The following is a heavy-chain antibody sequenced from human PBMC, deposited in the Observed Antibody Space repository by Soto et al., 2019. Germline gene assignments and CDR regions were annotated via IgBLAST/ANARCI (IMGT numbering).Heavy chain of an antibody. V-gene: IGHV3-23*01. D-gene: IGHD5-12*01. Sequence: EVQLLESGGGLVQPGGSLRLSCAASGFTFSSYAMSWVRHSPGKGLERVSAISGSGGSTHYADSVKGRFTISRDNSKNTLYLQMKSLRADDTAVYYCAKQMEMATIREALRYFDYCGQGTLVTVSS. CDR3: AKQMEMATIREALRYFDY. CDR1: GFTFSSYA. J-gene: IGHJ4*02. CDR2: ISGSGGST.